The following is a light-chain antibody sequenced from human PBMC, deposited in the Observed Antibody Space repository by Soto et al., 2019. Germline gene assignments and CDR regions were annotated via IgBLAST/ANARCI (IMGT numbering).Light chain of an antibody. CDR2: GAS. CDR1: QSVTSN. J-gene: IGKJ4*01. CDR3: QQYTSWPPLT. Sequence: EIVMTQSPATLSVSPGERATLSCRASQSVTSNLAWYQQKPGQAPRLLLYGASTRATGIPARFSGSGSGTEFTLTSSSLQSEDLAVYYWQQYTSWPPLTFGGGTKVEIK. V-gene: IGKV3-15*01.